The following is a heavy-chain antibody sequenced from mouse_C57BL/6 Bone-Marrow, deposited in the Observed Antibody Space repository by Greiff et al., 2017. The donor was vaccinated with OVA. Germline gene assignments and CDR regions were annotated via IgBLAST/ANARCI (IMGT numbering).Heavy chain of an antibody. CDR2: INPSSGYT. J-gene: IGHJ1*03. CDR1: GYTFTSYW. Sequence: VQLVESGAELAKPGASVKLSCKASGYTFTSYWMHWVKQRPGQGLEWIGYINPSSGYTKYNQKFKDKATLTADKSSSTAYMQLSSLTYEDSAVYDCAREIYYYCSTPPEGYFDVWGTGTTVTVSS. V-gene: IGHV1-7*01. D-gene: IGHD1-1*01. CDR3: AREIYYYCSTPPEGYFDV.